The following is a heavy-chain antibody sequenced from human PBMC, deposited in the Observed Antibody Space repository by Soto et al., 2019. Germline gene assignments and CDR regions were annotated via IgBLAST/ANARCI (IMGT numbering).Heavy chain of an antibody. J-gene: IGHJ4*02. CDR2: SNPSGSP. CDR3: ARGRITMWH. CDR1: GGSSSGYY. Sequence: QVQLQQWGAGLLKPSETLSLTCTVYGGSSSGYYWYWVRQPPGKGLEWIGESNPSGSPNYNPSLQSQVTRTADSTTHHLSLNVSAVPAPGTAVHCGARGRITMWHWGQGTPVPVS. V-gene: IGHV4-34*01. D-gene: IGHD3-10*02.